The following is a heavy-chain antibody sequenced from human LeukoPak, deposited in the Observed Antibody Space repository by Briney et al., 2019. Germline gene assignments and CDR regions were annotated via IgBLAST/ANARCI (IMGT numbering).Heavy chain of an antibody. Sequence: GESLRLSCAASGFSFSSYAMSWVRQAPGKVLEWVSAISGSGGSTYYADSVKGRFTISRDNSKNTLYLQMNSLRAEDTAVYYCAKDSNSGSYYGRFDYWGQGTLVPVSS. CDR2: ISGSGGST. D-gene: IGHD1-26*01. V-gene: IGHV3-23*01. J-gene: IGHJ4*02. CDR1: GFSFSSYA. CDR3: AKDSNSGSYYGRFDY.